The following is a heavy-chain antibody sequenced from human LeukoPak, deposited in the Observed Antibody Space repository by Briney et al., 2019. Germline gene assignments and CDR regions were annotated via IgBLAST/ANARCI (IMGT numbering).Heavy chain of an antibody. CDR1: GYTFTSYG. Sequence: ASVKVSCKASGYTFTSYGISWVRQAPGQGLEWMGWISAYNGNTNYAQKLQGRVTMTTDTSTSTAYMELRSLRSDDTAVCYCARVGNWNYVFGLDNLNNWFDPWGQGTLVTVSS. V-gene: IGHV1-18*01. CDR2: ISAYNGNT. J-gene: IGHJ5*02. D-gene: IGHD1-7*01. CDR3: ARVGNWNYVFGLDNLNNWFDP.